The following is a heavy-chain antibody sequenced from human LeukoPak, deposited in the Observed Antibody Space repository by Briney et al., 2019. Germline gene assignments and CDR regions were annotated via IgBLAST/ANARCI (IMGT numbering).Heavy chain of an antibody. CDR3: ARGTTDAY. V-gene: IGHV1-46*01. D-gene: IGHD1-1*01. CDR1: GYTFTGYY. Sequence: ASVKVSCKASGYTFTGYYIDWVRQAPGQGLEWMGVINPSGGSTRYAQKFQGGVTMTGDPSTRTVYMELSSLTSDDTAVYYCARGTTDAYWGQGTPVTVSS. CDR2: INPSGGST. J-gene: IGHJ4*02.